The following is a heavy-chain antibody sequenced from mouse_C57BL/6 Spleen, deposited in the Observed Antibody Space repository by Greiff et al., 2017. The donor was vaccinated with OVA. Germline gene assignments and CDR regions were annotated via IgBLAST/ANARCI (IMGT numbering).Heavy chain of an antibody. V-gene: IGHV3-6*01. J-gene: IGHJ4*01. Sequence: EVQLQESGPGLVKPSQSLSLTCSVTGYSITSGYYWNWIRQFPGNKLEWMGYISYDGSNNYNPSLKNRISITRDTSKNQFFLKLNSVTTEDTATYYCARDPLLWGGAMDYWGQGTSVTVSS. CDR2: ISYDGSN. CDR1: GYSITSGYY. CDR3: ARDPLLWGGAMDY. D-gene: IGHD2-10*01.